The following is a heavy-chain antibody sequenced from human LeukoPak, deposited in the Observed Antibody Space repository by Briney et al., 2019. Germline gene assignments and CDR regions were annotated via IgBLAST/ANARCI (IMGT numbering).Heavy chain of an antibody. CDR2: ISWNSGSI. CDR1: GFTFDDYA. D-gene: IGHD4-17*01. Sequence: PGRSLRLSCAASGFTFDDYAMHWVRQAPGKGLERVSGISWNSGSIGYADSVKGRFTISRDNAKNSLYLQMNSLRAEDMALYYCAKGNYGDGGPFDYWGQGTLVTVSS. J-gene: IGHJ4*02. V-gene: IGHV3-9*03. CDR3: AKGNYGDGGPFDY.